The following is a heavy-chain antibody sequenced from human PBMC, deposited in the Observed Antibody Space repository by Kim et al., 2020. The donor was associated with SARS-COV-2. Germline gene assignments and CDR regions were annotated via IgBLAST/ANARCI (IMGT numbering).Heavy chain of an antibody. V-gene: IGHV4-59*08. D-gene: IGHD2-15*01. J-gene: IGHJ3*02. CDR2: IYYSGST. Sequence: SETLSLTCTVSGGSISSYYWSWIRQPPGKGLEWIGYIYYSGSTNYNPSLKSRVTISVDTSKNQFSLKLISVTAADTAVYYCAVTQVAALAFDIWGQGTMVTVSS. CDR1: GGSISSYY. CDR3: AVTQVAALAFDI.